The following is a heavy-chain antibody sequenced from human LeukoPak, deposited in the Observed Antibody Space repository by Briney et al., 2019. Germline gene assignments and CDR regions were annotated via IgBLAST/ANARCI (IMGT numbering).Heavy chain of an antibody. J-gene: IGHJ4*02. Sequence: PGGSLRLSCAASGFTVSSNYMSWVRQAPGKGLEWVSVIYSGGSTYYADSVKGRFTISRDNSKNTLYLQMNSLRAEDTAVYYCAKPIGPYDILTGFDYWGQGTLVTVSS. V-gene: IGHV3-53*01. CDR2: IYSGGST. D-gene: IGHD3-9*01. CDR1: GFTVSSNY. CDR3: AKPIGPYDILTGFDY.